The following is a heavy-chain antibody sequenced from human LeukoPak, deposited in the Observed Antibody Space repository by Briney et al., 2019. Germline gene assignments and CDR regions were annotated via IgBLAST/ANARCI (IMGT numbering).Heavy chain of an antibody. CDR3: ARLFLGSSWYFGY. CDR1: GYTFTTYG. V-gene: IGHV1-18*01. D-gene: IGHD6-13*01. J-gene: IGHJ4*02. CDR2: ISTNNGDT. Sequence: ASVRVSCKASGYTFTTYGVTWVRQAPGQGLEWMGWISTNNGDTNCAQKFQGRVTMTTDASTTTAYMELTSLRSDDTAVYYCARLFLGSSWYFGYWGQGTLVSVSS.